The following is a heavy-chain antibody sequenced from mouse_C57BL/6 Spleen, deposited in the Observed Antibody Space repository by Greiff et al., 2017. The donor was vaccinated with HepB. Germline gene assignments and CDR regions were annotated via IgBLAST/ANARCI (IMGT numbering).Heavy chain of an antibody. J-gene: IGHJ4*01. CDR2: IHPSDSDT. Sequence: QVQLKQPGAELVKPGASVKVSCKASGYTFTSYWMHWVKQRPGQGLEWIGRIHPSDSDTNYNQKFKGKATLTVDKSSSTAYMQLSSLTSEDSAVYYCAIPLYDGYLMDYWGQGTSVTVSS. V-gene: IGHV1-74*01. CDR1: GYTFTSYW. D-gene: IGHD2-3*01. CDR3: AIPLYDGYLMDY.